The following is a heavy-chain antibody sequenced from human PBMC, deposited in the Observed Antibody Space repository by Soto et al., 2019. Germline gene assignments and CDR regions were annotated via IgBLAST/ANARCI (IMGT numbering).Heavy chain of an antibody. V-gene: IGHV4-39*02. CDR2: IDSSGST. D-gene: IGHD1-7*01. CDR3: AREWNYHGEGWFDP. Sequence: QLHLQESGPGLVKPSEALSLTCIVSGGFITTSTYYWGWVRQPPGKGLEWVGSIDSSGSTYYNPSLQSRVNIFVDTSNNQFSLRLNSVTAADTAVYYCAREWNYHGEGWFDPWGQGTLVTVSS. J-gene: IGHJ5*02. CDR1: GGFITTSTYY.